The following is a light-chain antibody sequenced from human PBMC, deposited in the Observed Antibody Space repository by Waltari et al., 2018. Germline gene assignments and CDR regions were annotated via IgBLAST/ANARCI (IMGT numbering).Light chain of an antibody. Sequence: DIQMTQSPSSLSASVGDRVTITCRSSESVTRYLNLYKQKPGKATKLTIYAVCNLQSGVPSRFSGSGSGTDFTLTISSLQPGDFATYYCQQSYSMPWTFGQGTKVDIK. CDR2: AVC. V-gene: IGKV1-39*01. J-gene: IGKJ1*01. CDR3: QQSYSMPWT. CDR1: ESVTRY.